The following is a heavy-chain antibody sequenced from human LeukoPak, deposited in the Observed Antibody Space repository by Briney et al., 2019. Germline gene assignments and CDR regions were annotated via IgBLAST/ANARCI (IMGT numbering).Heavy chain of an antibody. CDR3: ARGVSGYESPRYGMDV. V-gene: IGHV1-2*04. CDR1: GYTFTGYY. J-gene: IGHJ6*02. D-gene: IGHD5-12*01. CDR2: INPNSGGT. Sequence: ASVKVSCKASGYTFTGYYMHWVRQAPGQGLEWMGWINPNSGGTNYAQKFQGWVTMTRDTSISTAYMELSRLRSDDTAVYYCARGVSGYESPRYGMDVWGQGTTVTVSS.